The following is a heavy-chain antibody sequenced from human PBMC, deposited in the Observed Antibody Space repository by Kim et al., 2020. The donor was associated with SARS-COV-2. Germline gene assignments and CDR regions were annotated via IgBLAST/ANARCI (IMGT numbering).Heavy chain of an antibody. V-gene: IGHV3-74*01. J-gene: IGHJ6*02. CDR1: GFTFSSYW. D-gene: IGHD1-20*01. CDR2: INSDGSST. Sequence: GGSLRLSCAASGFTFSSYWMHWVRQAPGKGLVWVSRINSDGSSTSYADSVKGRFTISRDNAKNTLYLQMNSLRAEDTAVYYCARDNWNDVYDYYYGMDVWGQGTTVTVSS. CDR3: ARDNWNDVYDYYYGMDV.